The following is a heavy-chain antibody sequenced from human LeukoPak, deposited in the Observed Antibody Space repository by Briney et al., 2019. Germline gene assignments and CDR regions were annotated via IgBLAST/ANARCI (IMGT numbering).Heavy chain of an antibody. D-gene: IGHD6-19*01. CDR2: MHNSENA. CDR1: GGSISRGGYF. V-gene: IGHV4-31*03. J-gene: IGHJ4*02. CDR3: ARGRSGWYNFDY. Sequence: SPTLSLTCPVSGGSISRGGYFWSWIRQHPGKGLEWIGYMHNSENADYNPSLKRRVTISVDTSTNQITLKVNSVTAAHTAVYYCARGRSGWYNFDYWGQGTLVTVSS.